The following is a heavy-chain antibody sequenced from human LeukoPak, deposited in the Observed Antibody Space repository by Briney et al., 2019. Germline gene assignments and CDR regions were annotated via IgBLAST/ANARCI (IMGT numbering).Heavy chain of an antibody. CDR1: GGSISSYY. CDR3: ARDYSRWFDP. V-gene: IGHV4-59*01. Sequence: PSETLSLTCTVSGGSISSYYWSWIRQPPGKGLEWIGYIYYSGSTNYNPSLKSRVTISVDTSKNQFSLKLSSVTAADTAVYYCARDYSRWFDPWGQGTLVTVFS. CDR2: IYYSGST. J-gene: IGHJ5*02. D-gene: IGHD4-11*01.